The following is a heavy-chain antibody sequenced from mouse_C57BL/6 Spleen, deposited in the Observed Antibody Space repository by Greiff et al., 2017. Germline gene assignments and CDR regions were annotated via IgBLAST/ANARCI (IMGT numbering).Heavy chain of an antibody. V-gene: IGHV3-1*01. D-gene: IGHD1-1*02. CDR2: IRYSGST. J-gene: IGHJ3*01. CDR3: ARGGNLYYYESWFAY. Sequence: EVKVEESGPGMVKPSQSLSLTCTVTGYSITSGYDWHWIRHFPGNKLEWMGYIRYSGSTNSNPSLKSRISITHDTSKNHFFLKLNSVTTEDTATYYCARGGNLYYYESWFAYWGQGTLVTVSA. CDR1: GYSITSGYD.